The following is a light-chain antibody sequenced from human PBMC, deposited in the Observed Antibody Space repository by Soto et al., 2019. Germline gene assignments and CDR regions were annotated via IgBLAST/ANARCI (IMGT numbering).Light chain of an antibody. J-gene: IGKJ2*01. CDR2: LGS. CDR3: MQSLQTSYT. CDR1: QSLLHTNEKNY. V-gene: IGKV2-28*01. Sequence: DIVMTQSPLSLPVTPGEPASISCRSSQSLLHTNEKNYLDWYLQKPGQSPQLLIYLGSNRASGVPDRFSGSGSGTDFTLKISRVEAEDVGVYYCMQSLQTSYTFGQGTKVDIK.